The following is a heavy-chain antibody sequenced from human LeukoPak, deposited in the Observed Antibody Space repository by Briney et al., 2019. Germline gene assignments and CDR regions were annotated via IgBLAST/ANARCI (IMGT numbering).Heavy chain of an antibody. V-gene: IGHV3-30*18. CDR1: GFTFSSYG. J-gene: IGHJ6*02. Sequence: PGGSLRLSCAASGFTFSSYGMHWVRQAPGKGLEWVAVISYDGSNKYYADSVKGRFTISRDNSKNTLYLQMNSLRAEDTAVYYCAKDQYYYDSSGEYGMDVWGQGTTVTVSS. CDR2: ISYDGSNK. D-gene: IGHD3-22*01. CDR3: AKDQYYYDSSGEYGMDV.